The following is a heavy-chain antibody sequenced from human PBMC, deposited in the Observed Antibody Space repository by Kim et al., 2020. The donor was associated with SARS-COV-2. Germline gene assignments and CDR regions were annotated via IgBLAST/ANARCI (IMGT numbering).Heavy chain of an antibody. CDR1: GGSISSSSYY. J-gene: IGHJ3*02. Sequence: SETLSLTCTVSGGSISSSSYYWGWIRQPPGKGLEWIGSIYYSGSTYYNPSLKSRVTISVDTSKNQFSLKLSSVTAADTAVYYCARHSLYVGAFDIWGQGTMVTVSS. CDR2: IYYSGST. V-gene: IGHV4-39*01. CDR3: ARHSLYVGAFDI. D-gene: IGHD2-2*02.